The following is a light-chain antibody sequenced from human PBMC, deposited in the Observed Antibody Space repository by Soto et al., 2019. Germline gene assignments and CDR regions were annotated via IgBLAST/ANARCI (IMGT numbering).Light chain of an antibody. V-gene: IGKV3-15*01. CDR1: QTVARN. CDR2: GAS. J-gene: IGKJ2*01. CDR3: QHYPNWPPQST. Sequence: EIMMTQSPATLSVSPGERATLSCRASQTVARNLAWYQQTPGQAPRLLIHGASTRATGVSARVSGSGSGTEFTLTFSSLQSEDFAVYYCQHYPNWPPQSTFGQGTKLQI.